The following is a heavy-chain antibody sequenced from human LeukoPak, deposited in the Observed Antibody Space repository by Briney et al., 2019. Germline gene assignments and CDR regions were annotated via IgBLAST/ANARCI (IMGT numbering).Heavy chain of an antibody. CDR3: AILPGY. Sequence: GGSLRLSCSASGFTFSSYAMYWVRQAPGKGLEYVSAITSNGGSTYYADSVKGRFTISRDNSKNTLYLQMNSLRAEDTAVYYCAILPGYWGQGTLVTVSS. CDR2: ITSNGGST. V-gene: IGHV3-64*04. CDR1: GFTFSSYA. J-gene: IGHJ4*02.